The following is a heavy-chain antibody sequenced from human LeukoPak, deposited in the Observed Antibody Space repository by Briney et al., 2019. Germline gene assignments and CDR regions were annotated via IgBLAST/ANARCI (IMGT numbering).Heavy chain of an antibody. CDR3: ARGPRNSSSYQYFQH. CDR1: GFTFSTYS. CDR2: ISSSSSYI. Sequence: GGSLRLSCAAPGFTFSTYSTNWVRQAPGKGLEWVSSISSSSSYIYYADSVKGRFTISRDNAKNSLYLQMNSLRAEDTAVYYCARGPRNSSSYQYFQHWGQGTLVTVSS. V-gene: IGHV3-21*01. J-gene: IGHJ1*01. D-gene: IGHD6-13*01.